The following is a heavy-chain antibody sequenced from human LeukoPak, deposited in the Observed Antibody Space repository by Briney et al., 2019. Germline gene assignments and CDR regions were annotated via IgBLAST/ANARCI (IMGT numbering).Heavy chain of an antibody. Sequence: GGSLRLSCAASGFTFSSYGMHWVRQAPGKGLEWVAVIWYDGSNKYYADSVKGRFTISRDNSKNTLYLQMNSLRAEVTAVYYCARELTDTAMVFDYWGQGTLVTVSS. D-gene: IGHD5-18*01. J-gene: IGHJ4*02. CDR3: ARELTDTAMVFDY. CDR1: GFTFSSYG. V-gene: IGHV3-33*01. CDR2: IWYDGSNK.